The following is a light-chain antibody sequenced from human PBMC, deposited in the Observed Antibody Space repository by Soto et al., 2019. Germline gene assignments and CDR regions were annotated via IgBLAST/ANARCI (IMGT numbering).Light chain of an antibody. Sequence: IVLTQSPATLSLSPGERATLSCRASQSVSSNYLAWYQQKPGQAPSLLIFAASSRATGIPDRFSGSGSGSDFTLAISRLEPEDAAVYYCQQYGSSPTTFGQGTKVEIK. CDR2: AAS. J-gene: IGKJ1*01. V-gene: IGKV3-20*01. CDR3: QQYGSSPTT. CDR1: QSVSSNY.